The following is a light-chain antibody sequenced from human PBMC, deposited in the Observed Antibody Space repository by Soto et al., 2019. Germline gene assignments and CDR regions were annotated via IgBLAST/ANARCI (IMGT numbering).Light chain of an antibody. CDR3: QQSSTTPRT. CDR1: QSISTY. V-gene: IGKV1-39*01. Sequence: IQMTQSPSSLSASVGDRVTITCRASQSISTYLNWYQQKPGKAPKLLIYAASTLQSGVPSRFSGSGSGTDFRLTISSLQPEDIAAYYCQQSSTTPRTFGQGTNVDFK. J-gene: IGKJ1*01. CDR2: AAS.